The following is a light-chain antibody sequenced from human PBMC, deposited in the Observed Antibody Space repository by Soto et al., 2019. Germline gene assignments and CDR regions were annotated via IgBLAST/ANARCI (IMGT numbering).Light chain of an antibody. CDR2: WAS. Sequence: IGMTLSTKKLAVSLVERATINCESSQSVLFTSNNKNYVAWYQQKPGQPPNLLLSWASARESGVPERFSGSGSGTLFTLTISCLEPEDFAVYYCQQRSNWPLWTFCQGTKVDI. CDR1: QSVLFTSNNKNY. J-gene: IGKJ1*01. V-gene: IGKV4-1*01. CDR3: QQRSNWPLWT.